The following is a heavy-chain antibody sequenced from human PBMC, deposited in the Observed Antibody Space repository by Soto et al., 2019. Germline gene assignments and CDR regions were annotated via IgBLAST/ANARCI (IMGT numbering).Heavy chain of an antibody. V-gene: IGHV4-30-4*01. D-gene: IGHD3-22*01. CDR3: ARDFFDSSDYTTNWFDP. Sequence: SETLSLTCTVSGGSISSGDYYWSWIRQPPGKGLEWIGYIYYSGSTYSRGSTYYNPSPKSRVTISVDTSKNQFSLKLTSVTAADAALYYCARDFFDSSDYTTNWFDPWGQGTLVTVSS. CDR1: GGSISSGDYY. J-gene: IGHJ5*02. CDR2: IYYSGSTYSRGST.